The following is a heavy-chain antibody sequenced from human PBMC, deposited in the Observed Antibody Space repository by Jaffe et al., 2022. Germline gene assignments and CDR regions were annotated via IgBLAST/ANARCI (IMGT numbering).Heavy chain of an antibody. J-gene: IGHJ5*02. CDR1: GFTFSSYG. CDR2: IRYDGSNK. V-gene: IGHV3-30*02. Sequence: QVQLVESGGGVVQPGGSLRLSCAASGFTFSSYGMHWVRQAPGKGLEWVAFIRYDGSNKYYADSVKGRFTISRDNSKNTLYLQMNSLRAEDTAVYYCAKDRSPIFACSSTSCPSWGFDPWGQGTLVTVSS. CDR3: AKDRSPIFACSSTSCPSWGFDP. D-gene: IGHD2-2*01.